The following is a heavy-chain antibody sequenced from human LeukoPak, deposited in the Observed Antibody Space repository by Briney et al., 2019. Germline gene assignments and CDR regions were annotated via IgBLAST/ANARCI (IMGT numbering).Heavy chain of an antibody. CDR1: GGSFSGYY. CDR2: INHSGST. V-gene: IGHV4-34*01. D-gene: IGHD1-7*01. CDR3: ANWNYRRYFDY. Sequence: PSETLSLTCAVYGGSFSGYYWSWIRQPPGKGLEWIGEINHSGSTNYNPSLKSRVTISVDTSKNQFSLKLSSVTAADTAVYYCANWNYRRYFDYWGQGTLVTVSS. J-gene: IGHJ4*02.